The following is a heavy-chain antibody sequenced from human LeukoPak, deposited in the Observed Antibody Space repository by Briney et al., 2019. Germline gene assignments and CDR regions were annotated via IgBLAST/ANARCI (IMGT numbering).Heavy chain of an antibody. V-gene: IGHV4-34*01. J-gene: IGHJ4*02. CDR3: ARSPRYEFWSGYSSYYFDY. Sequence: PSETLSLSCAVYGESFSGYYWSWIRQPPGKGLEWIGEINHSGSTNYNPSLKSRVTISVDTSKKQFSLKLSSVTAADTAVYYCARSPRYEFWSGYSSYYFDYWGQGTLVTVSS. CDR2: INHSGST. CDR1: GESFSGYY. D-gene: IGHD3-3*01.